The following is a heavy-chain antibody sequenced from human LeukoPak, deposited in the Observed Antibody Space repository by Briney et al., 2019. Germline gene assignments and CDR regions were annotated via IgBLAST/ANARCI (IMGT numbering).Heavy chain of an antibody. CDR1: GYSFASYY. CDR3: ARASSGYSYFDY. Sequence: GASVKVSCKASGYSFASYYMRWVRQAPGQGLEWMGIINPTGGSTTYAQKFQGRVTMTRDTSTTTVYMELSSLRSEDTAVYYCARASSGYSYFDYWGQGTLVTVSS. V-gene: IGHV1-46*01. D-gene: IGHD3-22*01. J-gene: IGHJ4*02. CDR2: INPTGGST.